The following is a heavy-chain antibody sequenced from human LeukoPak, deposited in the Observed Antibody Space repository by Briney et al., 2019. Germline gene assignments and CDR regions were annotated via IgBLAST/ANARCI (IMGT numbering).Heavy chain of an antibody. CDR2: ISNRGGS. J-gene: IGHJ5*02. CDR1: GGSISSGDYY. D-gene: IGHD6-13*01. CDR3: ARDSLDQQLFNQGWFDP. Sequence: SETLSLTYTVSGGSISSGDYYWSWLRQHPGKGLEWIAYISNRGGSYYNPSLKSRVTLSVDTSKNLFSLKLTSVTAADTAVYYCARDSLDQQLFNQGWFDPWGQGTLVTVSS. V-gene: IGHV4-31*03.